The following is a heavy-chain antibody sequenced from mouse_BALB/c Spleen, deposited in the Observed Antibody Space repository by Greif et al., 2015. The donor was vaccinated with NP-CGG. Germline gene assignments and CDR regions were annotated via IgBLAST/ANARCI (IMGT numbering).Heavy chain of an antibody. CDR2: INPSNGGT. CDR1: GYTFTSYY. D-gene: IGHD2-14*01. CDR3: TRYYRYYFDY. Sequence: VKLMESGAELVKPGASVKLSCKASGYTFTSYYMYWVKQRPGQGLEWIGEINPSNGGTNFNEKFKSEATLTVDKSSSTAYMQLSSLTSEDSAVYYCTRYYRYYFDYWGQGTSLTVSS. J-gene: IGHJ2*02. V-gene: IGHV1S81*02.